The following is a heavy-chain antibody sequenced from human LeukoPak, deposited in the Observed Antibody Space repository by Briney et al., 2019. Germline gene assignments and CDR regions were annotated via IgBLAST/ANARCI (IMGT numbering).Heavy chain of an antibody. V-gene: IGHV3-23*01. J-gene: IGHJ3*02. CDR1: GFTFSSYA. Sequence: GGSLRLSCAASGFTFSSYAMSWVRQAPGKGLEWVSAISGSGGSTYYADSVKGRFTISRDNSKNTLYLQMNSLRAEDTAVYYCAKGSIEYSSSPEGDAFDIWGQGTMVTVSS. CDR3: AKGSIEYSSSPEGDAFDI. D-gene: IGHD6-6*01. CDR2: ISGSGGST.